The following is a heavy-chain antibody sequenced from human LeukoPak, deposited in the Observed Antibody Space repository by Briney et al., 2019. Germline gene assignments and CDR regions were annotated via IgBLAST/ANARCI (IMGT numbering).Heavy chain of an antibody. CDR2: ISGSGSST. V-gene: IGHV3-23*01. CDR3: AKVLVGVTCFEY. CDR1: GFTFSSYG. D-gene: IGHD1-26*01. Sequence: PGGSLRLSCAASGFTFSSYGMSWVRQAPGKGLEWVSAISGSGSSTYYADSVKGRFTMSRDNSKNTLYLQMNSLRAEDTAVYYCAKVLVGVTCFEYWGQGTLVTVSS. J-gene: IGHJ4*02.